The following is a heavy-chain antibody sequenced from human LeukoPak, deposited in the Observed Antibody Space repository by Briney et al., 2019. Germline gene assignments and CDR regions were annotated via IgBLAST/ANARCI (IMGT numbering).Heavy chain of an antibody. V-gene: IGHV4-4*07. D-gene: IGHD3-10*01. CDR3: ARGPVFSLERGSFDY. CDR2: IYTSGTT. CDR1: GGSISSYC. J-gene: IGHJ4*02. Sequence: SETLSLTCSVSGGSISSYCWSWIRQPAGKGLEWIGRIYTSGTTNYNPSLKSRVTISLDTSKNQFSLKLTSVTAADTAVYYCARGPVFSLERGSFDYWGQGTLVTVSS.